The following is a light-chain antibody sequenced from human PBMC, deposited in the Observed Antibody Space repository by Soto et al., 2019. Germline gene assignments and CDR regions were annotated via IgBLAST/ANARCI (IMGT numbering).Light chain of an antibody. CDR3: CSYTSSSTPVV. CDR2: DVS. Sequence: QSALTQPASVSGSPGQSITISCTGTSSDVGGYNYVFWYQQHPGKAPKLMIYDVSNRPSGVSNRFSGSKSGNTASLTISGLQAEDEADYYCCSYTSSSTPVVFGGGTKLTVL. J-gene: IGLJ2*01. CDR1: SSDVGGYNY. V-gene: IGLV2-14*03.